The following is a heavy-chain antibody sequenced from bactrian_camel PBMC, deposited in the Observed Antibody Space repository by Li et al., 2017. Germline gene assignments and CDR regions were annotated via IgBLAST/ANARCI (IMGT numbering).Heavy chain of an antibody. V-gene: IGHV3S40*01. CDR2: TSPGGVRT. Sequence: VQLVESGGGSVQSGGSLRLSCAASGYTRSSICMGWFRQTSGTEREGVARTSPGGVRTLYADSVKGRFTISQDNNKNTVYLQMNSLKPEDTAMYYCAADDPIACSYSYIAPEFFRIWGQGTQVTVS. J-gene: IGHJ4*01. CDR3: AADDPIACSYSYIAPEFFRI. CDR1: GYTRSSIC. D-gene: IGHD2*01.